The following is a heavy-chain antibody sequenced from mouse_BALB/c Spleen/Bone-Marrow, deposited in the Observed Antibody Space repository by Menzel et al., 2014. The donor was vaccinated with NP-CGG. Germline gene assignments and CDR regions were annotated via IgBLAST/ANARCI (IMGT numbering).Heavy chain of an antibody. Sequence: QVELQQSGAELAKPGASVKMSCKASGYMFTGYWMHWVKQWRGQGLEWLGYINPSTGYTENNQKFKDRATLPADKSSSTPYMQLRSLKSEDSAVYYCLCGNYYLAYWGQGTLVPVPA. CDR3: LCGNYYLAY. CDR2: INPSTGYT. J-gene: IGHJ3*01. V-gene: IGHV1-7*01. CDR1: GYMFTGYW. D-gene: IGHD2-1*01.